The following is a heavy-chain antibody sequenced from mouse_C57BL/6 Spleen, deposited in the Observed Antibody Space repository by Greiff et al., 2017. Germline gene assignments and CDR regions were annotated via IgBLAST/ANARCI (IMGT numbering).Heavy chain of an antibody. CDR3: ARKVSEYYCDY. CDR1: GYTFTSYW. CDR2: IAPNSDGP. Sequence: VQLQQPGAELVKPGASVKLSCKASGYTFTSYWMHWVKQRPGRGLEWIGRIAPNSDGPKYNETFTSKATLTVDKPYRPASMQLSSLTSDDAAVYYCARKVSEYYCDYWGQGTTLTVSS. J-gene: IGHJ2*01. V-gene: IGHV1-72*01.